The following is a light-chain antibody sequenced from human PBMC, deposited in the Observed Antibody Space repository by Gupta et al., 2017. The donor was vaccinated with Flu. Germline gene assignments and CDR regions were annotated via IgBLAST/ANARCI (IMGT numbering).Light chain of an antibody. Sequence: EIVMTQSPATLSVSPGERATLSCRASQSVSSNLAWYQQKPGQAPRPFIYGVSIRATGIPARFSGSGSGTEFTLTISSRQSEDFAVYFCQQYKNWPHITFGQGTQLEIK. V-gene: IGKV3-15*01. CDR1: QSVSSN. J-gene: IGKJ5*01. CDR2: GVS. CDR3: QQYKNWPHIT.